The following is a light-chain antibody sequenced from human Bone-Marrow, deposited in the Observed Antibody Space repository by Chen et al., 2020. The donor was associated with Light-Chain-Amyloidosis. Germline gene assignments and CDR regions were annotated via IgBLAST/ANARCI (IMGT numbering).Light chain of an antibody. Sequence: QSALTQPASVSGSPGQSITISCTGTSNDVGGYNYVSWYQQHPGKAPKLMIYDVSNVPSGVSNRFSGSKSGNTASLTSSGLQAEDEADYYCSSYTSSDTLVFGGGTKVTVL. V-gene: IGLV2-14*03. CDR3: SSYTSSDTLV. J-gene: IGLJ3*02. CDR1: SNDVGGYNY. CDR2: DVS.